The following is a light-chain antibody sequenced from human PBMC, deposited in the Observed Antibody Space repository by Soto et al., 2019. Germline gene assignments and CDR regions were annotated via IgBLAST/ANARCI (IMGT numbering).Light chain of an antibody. Sequence: QSVLTQSPSASGTPGQRVIISCSGSSSNIGSNHVYWYQQFPGTAPRLLIYSSNQRPSGVPDRFSGSKSGTSASLAISGLRSEDEADYYCAAWDDSLSGFYVFGTGTKLTVL. CDR2: SSN. V-gene: IGLV1-47*02. J-gene: IGLJ1*01. CDR3: AAWDDSLSGFYV. CDR1: SSNIGSNH.